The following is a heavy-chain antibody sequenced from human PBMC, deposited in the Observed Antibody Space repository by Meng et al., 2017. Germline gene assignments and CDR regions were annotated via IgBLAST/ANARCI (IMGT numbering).Heavy chain of an antibody. CDR1: GCTFSSYA. CDR3: ARGKSKFSQSGGNWFDH. V-gene: IGHV1-69*06. CDR2: IIPIFGTA. Sequence: SVKVSCKASGCTFSSYAISWVRQAPGQGLEWMGGIIPIFGTANYAQKFQGRVTITADKSTSTAYMERSSLRSEDTAVYYCARGKSKFSQSGGNWFDHWGQGTLVTVSS. J-gene: IGHJ5*02. D-gene: IGHD3-10*01.